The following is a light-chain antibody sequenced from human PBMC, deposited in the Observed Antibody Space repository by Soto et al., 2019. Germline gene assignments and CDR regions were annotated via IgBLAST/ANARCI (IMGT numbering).Light chain of an antibody. CDR2: DAS. CDR3: QEYKSAT. V-gene: IGKV1-5*01. J-gene: IGKJ2*01. CDR1: QTISDW. Sequence: DIQMTQSPSTLSASVGDRVTITCRARQTISDWLAWYQQIPGKAPRLLIYDASTLQSGVPSRFSGSGSGTEFTLTISSLQPDDFATYYCQEYKSATFGQGTKLEIK.